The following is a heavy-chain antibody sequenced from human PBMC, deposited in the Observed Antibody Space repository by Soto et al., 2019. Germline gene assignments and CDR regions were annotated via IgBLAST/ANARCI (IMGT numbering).Heavy chain of an antibody. J-gene: IGHJ4*02. CDR2: IYWDADK. CDR3: AHTYSSTWRNFDF. V-gene: IGHV2-5*08. D-gene: IGHD6-13*01. CDR1: GGSISSYYW. Sequence: TLSLTCTVSGGSISSYYWSWIRQPPGKALEWLALIYWDADKLYSPSLKSRLTITKDTSKNQVVLTMTNVDTVDTATYYCAHTYSSTWRNFDFWAQATLVTVSS.